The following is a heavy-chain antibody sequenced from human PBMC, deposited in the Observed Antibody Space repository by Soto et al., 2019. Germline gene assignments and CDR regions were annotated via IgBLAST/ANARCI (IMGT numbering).Heavy chain of an antibody. V-gene: IGHV4-59*01. CDR3: ARVNYGDYYYGMDV. J-gene: IGHJ6*02. D-gene: IGHD4-17*01. Sequence: SETLSLTCTVSGGSINYSYWTWIRPPPGTGLEWIGYISYTGSANYNVSLKSRLTISVDTSKNQFSLKLSSVTAADTALYYCARVNYGDYYYGMDVWGQGTTVTVSS. CDR1: GGSINYSY. CDR2: ISYTGSA.